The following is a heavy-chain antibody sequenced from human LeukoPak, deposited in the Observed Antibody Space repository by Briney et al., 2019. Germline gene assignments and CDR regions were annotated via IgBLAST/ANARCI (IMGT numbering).Heavy chain of an antibody. CDR1: GFTFSSYA. CDR2: ISGSGGST. J-gene: IGHJ5*02. V-gene: IGHV3-23*01. Sequence: GGSLRLSCAASGFTFSSYAMSWVRQAPGKGLEWVSAISGSGGSTYYADSVKGRFTISRDNAKNSLYLQMNSLRAEDTAVYYCARGTSSWENWFDPWGQGTLVTVSS. D-gene: IGHD2-15*01. CDR3: ARGTSSWENWFDP.